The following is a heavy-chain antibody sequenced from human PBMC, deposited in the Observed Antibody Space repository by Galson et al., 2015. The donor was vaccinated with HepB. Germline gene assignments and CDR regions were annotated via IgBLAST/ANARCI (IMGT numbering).Heavy chain of an antibody. Sequence: SLRLSCAASGLTFSNYAMSWVRQAPGKGPEWVSAIISSGSSRYYADSVKGRFTISRDNSKSILYLQMNSLRAEDTAVYYCAKEGATGGAGYFDYWGLGTLVTVSS. CDR2: IISSGSSR. V-gene: IGHV3-23*01. J-gene: IGHJ4*02. D-gene: IGHD2-15*01. CDR3: AKEGATGGAGYFDY. CDR1: GLTFSNYA.